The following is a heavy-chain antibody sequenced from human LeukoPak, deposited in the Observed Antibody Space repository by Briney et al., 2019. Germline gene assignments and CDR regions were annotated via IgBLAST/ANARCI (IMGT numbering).Heavy chain of an antibody. CDR1: GGSISSYY. J-gene: IGHJ3*02. D-gene: IGHD6-19*01. CDR3: ARHWLTDPFDI. V-gene: IGHV4-59*08. Sequence: PSETLSLSCSVSGGSISSYYWSWIRQPPGKGLEWIGYVYYSGSTNYNPSLKSRVTMSVDTSKHQFSLKLSSVTAADTAVYYCARHWLTDPFDIWGQGTMVTVSS. CDR2: VYYSGST.